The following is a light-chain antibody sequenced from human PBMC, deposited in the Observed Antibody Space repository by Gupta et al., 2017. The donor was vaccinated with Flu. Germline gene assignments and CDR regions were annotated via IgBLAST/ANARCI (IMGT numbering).Light chain of an antibody. CDR3: HSYIAGSKRWV. CDR1: SSDIGYDNY. Sequence: ITITCTGTSSDIGYDNYVSWYQHHPGKAPKLFIYEVKNRPSGVSNRFSGSKSGNTASLTIPGLQAEDEAYYYCHSYIAGSKRWVFGGGTKLTVL. V-gene: IGLV2-14*01. J-gene: IGLJ3*02. CDR2: EVK.